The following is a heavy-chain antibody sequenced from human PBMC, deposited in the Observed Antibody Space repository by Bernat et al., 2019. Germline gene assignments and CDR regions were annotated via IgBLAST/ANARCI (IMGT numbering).Heavy chain of an antibody. J-gene: IGHJ4*02. V-gene: IGHV3-7*03. CDR2: IKQDGTEI. Sequence: EVQLVESGGGVVQPGGSLTLSCAASGFTFRSSWMRWIRQAPGKGLEWVANIKQDGTEIYYVDAVKGRFTISRDNAKNSLYLQMNSLRAEDTAVYYCVEDSDYWGQGALVPVSS. CDR1: GFTFRSSW. CDR3: VEDSDY.